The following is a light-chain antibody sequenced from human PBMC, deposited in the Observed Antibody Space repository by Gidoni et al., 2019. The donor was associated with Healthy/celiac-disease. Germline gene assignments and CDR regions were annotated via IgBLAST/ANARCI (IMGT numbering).Light chain of an antibody. CDR3: QQDGSSSIT. J-gene: IGKJ5*01. V-gene: IGKV3-20*01. CDR1: QSVSSSY. Sequence: EIVLTQSPGTLSLSPGERATLSCRASQSVSSSYLAWYQQKPGQAPRLLIYGASSRATGITDRFSGSGSGTDFTLTISRLEPEDFAVYYCQQDGSSSITFGQGTRLEIK. CDR2: GAS.